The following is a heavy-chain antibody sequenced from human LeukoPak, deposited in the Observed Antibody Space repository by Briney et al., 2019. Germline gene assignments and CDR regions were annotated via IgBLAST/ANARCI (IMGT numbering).Heavy chain of an antibody. D-gene: IGHD3-16*01. CDR1: GFTFSSYS. J-gene: IGHJ4*02. CDR2: ISSSSSTI. CDR3: VRASLGNY. Sequence: GGSLRLSCAASGFTFSSYSMNWVRQAPGKGLEWVAYISSSSSTIYYADSVKGRFTISRDNAKNSLYLQMNSLRAEDTAVYSCVRASLGNYWGQGTLVTVSS. V-gene: IGHV3-48*01.